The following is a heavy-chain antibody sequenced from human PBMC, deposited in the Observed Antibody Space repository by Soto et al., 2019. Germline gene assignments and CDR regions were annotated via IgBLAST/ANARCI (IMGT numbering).Heavy chain of an antibody. V-gene: IGHV1-69*08. CDR3: AGDGGAAAGTCDY. Sequence: QVQLVQSGAEVKKPGSSVKVSCKASGGTFSSYTISWVRQAPGQGLEWMGRIIPILGIANYAQKFQGRVTITADKSASTAYMELSSLRSEDTAVYYCAGDGGAAAGTCDYWGQGTLVTVSS. CDR1: GGTFSSYT. D-gene: IGHD6-13*01. CDR2: IIPILGIA. J-gene: IGHJ4*02.